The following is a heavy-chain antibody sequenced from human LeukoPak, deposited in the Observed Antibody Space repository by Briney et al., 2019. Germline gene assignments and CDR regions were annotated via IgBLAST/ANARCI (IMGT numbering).Heavy chain of an antibody. D-gene: IGHD5-18*01. J-gene: IGHJ4*02. Sequence: PSQTLSLTCTVSGGSIRSGGYYWSWIRQHPGKGLEWIGYIYYSGSTYYNPSLKSRVTISVDTSKNQFSLKLSSVTAADTAVYYCARGRRGYSYGTFDYWGQGTLVTVSS. V-gene: IGHV4-31*03. CDR2: IYYSGST. CDR3: ARGRRGYSYGTFDY. CDR1: GGSIRSGGYY.